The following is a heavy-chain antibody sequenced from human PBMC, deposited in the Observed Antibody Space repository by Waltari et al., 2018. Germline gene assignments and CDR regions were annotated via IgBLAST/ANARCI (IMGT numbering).Heavy chain of an antibody. J-gene: IGHJ6*02. CDR1: GGTFSSYA. CDR3: AREWEYGDYYYGMDV. CDR2: IIPIFGTA. D-gene: IGHD1-26*01. Sequence: QVQLVQSGAEVKKPGSSVKVSCKASGGTFSSYAIRWVRPAPGQGLEWMGGIIPIFGTANYAQKCQGRVTITADESTSTAYMELSSLRSEDTAVYYCAREWEYGDYYYGMDVWGQGTTVTVSS. V-gene: IGHV1-69*01.